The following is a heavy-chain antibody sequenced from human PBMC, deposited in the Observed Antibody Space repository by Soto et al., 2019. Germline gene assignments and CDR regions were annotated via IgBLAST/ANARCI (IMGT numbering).Heavy chain of an antibody. CDR3: SRGQHDYGDYSILA. V-gene: IGHV4-34*01. D-gene: IGHD4-17*01. CDR1: GGSFSGYY. J-gene: IGHJ5*02. Sequence: SETLSLTCAVYGGSFSGYYWSWIRQPPGKGLVWIGEINHSGSTNYNPSLKSGVTISVDTSKNQFSLKLSSVTAADTAVDYCSRGQHDYGDYSILAWGQGSFVTVSS. CDR2: INHSGST.